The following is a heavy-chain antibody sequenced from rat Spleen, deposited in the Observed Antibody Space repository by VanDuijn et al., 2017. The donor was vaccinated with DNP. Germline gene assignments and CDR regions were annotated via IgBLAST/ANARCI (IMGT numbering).Heavy chain of an antibody. CDR2: INKDSSTI. D-gene: IGHD4-3*01. CDR1: GFNFNDYW. V-gene: IGHV4-2*01. CDR3: VGEERGVDY. J-gene: IGHJ2*01. Sequence: EVKLVESGGGLVQPGRSLKLSCAASGFNFNDYWMGWVRQAPGKGLEWIGEINKDSSTIKYKPSLKDKFTISRDNGQNTLYLQMSKLGSEDTAIYYCVGEERGVDYWGQGVMVTVSP.